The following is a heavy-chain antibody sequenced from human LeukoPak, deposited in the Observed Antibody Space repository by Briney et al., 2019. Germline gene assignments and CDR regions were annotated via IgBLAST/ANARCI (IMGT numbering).Heavy chain of an antibody. D-gene: IGHD3-3*01. J-gene: IGHJ5*02. CDR3: ARDGYDFWSGPTNTFDP. V-gene: IGHV3-23*01. CDR2: ISGNGST. CDR1: GFTFTNYA. Sequence: PGGSLRLSCAASGFTFTNYAITWVRQAPGKGLEWVSAISGNGSTYYADSVKGRFTISRDNAKNSLYLQMNSLRAEDTAVYYCARDGYDFWSGPTNTFDPWGQGTLVTVSS.